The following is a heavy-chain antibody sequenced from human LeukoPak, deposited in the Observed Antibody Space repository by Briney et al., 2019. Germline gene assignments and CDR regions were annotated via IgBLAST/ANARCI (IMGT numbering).Heavy chain of an antibody. D-gene: IGHD6-13*01. V-gene: IGHV1-69*01. CDR2: IIPIFGTA. CDR3: AREKKEQQLASDAFDI. CDR1: GGTFSSYA. Sequence: SVKVSCKASGGTFSSYAISWMRQAPGQGLEWMGGIIPIFGTANYAQKFQGRVTITADESTSTAYMELSSLRSEDTAVYYSAREKKEQQLASDAFDIWGQGTMVTVSS. J-gene: IGHJ3*02.